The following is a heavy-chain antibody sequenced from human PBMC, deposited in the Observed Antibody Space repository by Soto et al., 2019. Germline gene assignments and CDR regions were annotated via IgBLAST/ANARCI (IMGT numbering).Heavy chain of an antibody. CDR3: TRAGNDYGAYSEY. Sequence: CGASGCTCGDYGRSCFRHSPGKGLEWVGLIRSKAYGGTTEYAASVKGRFTISRDDSKSIAYLQMNSLKTEDTAVYYCTRAGNDYGAYSEYWGQGTLVTVSS. V-gene: IGHV3-49*03. CDR2: IRSKAYGGTT. J-gene: IGHJ4*02. CDR1: GCTCGDYG. D-gene: IGHD4-17*01.